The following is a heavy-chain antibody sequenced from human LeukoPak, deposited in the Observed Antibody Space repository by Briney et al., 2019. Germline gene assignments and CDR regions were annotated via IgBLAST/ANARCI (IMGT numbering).Heavy chain of an antibody. D-gene: IGHD3-22*01. J-gene: IGHJ3*02. V-gene: IGHV4-34*01. Sequence: KPSETLSLTCAVYGGSFSGYYWSWIRQPPGKGLEWIGEINHSGSTNYNPSLKSRVTISVDTSKNQFSLKLSSVTAADTAVYYCARDPPYYDSSGRDDAFDIWGQGTMVTVSS. CDR1: GGSFSGYY. CDR3: ARDPPYYDSSGRDDAFDI. CDR2: INHSGST.